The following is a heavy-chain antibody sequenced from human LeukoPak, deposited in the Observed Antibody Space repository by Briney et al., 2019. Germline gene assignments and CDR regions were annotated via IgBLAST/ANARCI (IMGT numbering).Heavy chain of an antibody. D-gene: IGHD1-26*01. CDR3: AHSGMVGATWTY. J-gene: IGHJ4*02. V-gene: IGHV2-5*02. CDR1: GFSLSTSGVG. Sequence: SGPTLVNPRQTLTLTFTFSGFSLSTSGVGVGWVRQPPGKALEWLALIYWDDDKRYSPSLKSRLTVTKDTSKNQVVLTMTNMDPVDTATYYCAHSGMVGATWTYWGQGTLVTVSS. CDR2: IYWDDDK.